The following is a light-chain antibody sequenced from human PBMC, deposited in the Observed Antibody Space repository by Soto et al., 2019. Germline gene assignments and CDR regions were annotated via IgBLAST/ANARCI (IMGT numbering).Light chain of an antibody. CDR2: EVT. Sequence: QSALTQPASVSGSPGQSITISCTGTSGDIGSYNRVSWYQQHPGKAPKLIIYEVTDRPSGVSNRFSGSKSGNTASLTISGLQAADEADYYCNSYAGGLVLFGGGTKVTVL. V-gene: IGLV2-14*01. J-gene: IGLJ2*01. CDR3: NSYAGGLVL. CDR1: SGDIGSYNR.